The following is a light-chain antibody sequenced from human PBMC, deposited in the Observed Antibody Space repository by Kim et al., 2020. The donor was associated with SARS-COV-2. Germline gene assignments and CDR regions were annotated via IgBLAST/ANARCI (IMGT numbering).Light chain of an antibody. V-gene: IGLV1-44*01. J-gene: IGLJ1*01. CDR1: SSNIGSNT. CDR3: AAWDDSLNGYV. Sequence: GQRVTISCYGSSSNIGSNTVNWYQQLPGTAPKLLIYSNNQRPSGVPGRFSGSKSGTSASLANSGLQSEDEADYYCAAWDDSLNGYVFGTGTKVTVL. CDR2: SNN.